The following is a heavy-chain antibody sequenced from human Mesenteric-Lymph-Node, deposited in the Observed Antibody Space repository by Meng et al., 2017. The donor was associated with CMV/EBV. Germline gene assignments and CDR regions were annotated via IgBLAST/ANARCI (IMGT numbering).Heavy chain of an antibody. J-gene: IGHJ6*02. CDR1: RYTFSGYY. CDR2: INPNSGGT. D-gene: IGHD3-3*01. CDR3: ARDKPGAIFDGMDV. V-gene: IGHV1-2*02. Sequence: ASVKVSCKASRYTFSGYYMHWVRQAPGQGLEWMGWINPNSGGTNYAQKFQGRVTMTRDTSISTAYMELSRLRSDDTAVYYCARDKPGAIFDGMDVWGQGTTVTVSS.